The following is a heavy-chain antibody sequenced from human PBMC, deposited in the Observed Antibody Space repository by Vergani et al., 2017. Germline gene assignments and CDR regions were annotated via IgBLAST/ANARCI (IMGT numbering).Heavy chain of an antibody. Sequence: QVQLVQSGAEVKKPGASVKVSCKASGYTFTSYGISWVRQAPGQGLEWMGWISAYNGNTNYAQKLQGRVTMTTDTSTITAYMELRSLRSDDTAVYYCARDVPITMVRGVIIPEYFQHWGQGTLVTVSS. J-gene: IGHJ1*01. D-gene: IGHD3-10*01. V-gene: IGHV1-18*01. CDR3: ARDVPITMVRGVIIPEYFQH. CDR2: ISAYNGNT. CDR1: GYTFTSYG.